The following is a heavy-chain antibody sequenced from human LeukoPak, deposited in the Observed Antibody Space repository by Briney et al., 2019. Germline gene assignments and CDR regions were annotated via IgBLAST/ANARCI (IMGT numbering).Heavy chain of an antibody. D-gene: IGHD6-13*01. V-gene: IGHV1-2*02. CDR1: GYTFTGYY. CDR2: INPDSGGT. Sequence: ASVKVSCKTSGYTFTGYYIHWVRQAPGQGLKWMGWINPDSGGTNYAQKFQGRVTMTRDTSISAGYMELSGLRPDDTAVFYCARVRGDSSWYGLDYWGQGTLVSVSS. CDR3: ARVRGDSSWYGLDY. J-gene: IGHJ4*02.